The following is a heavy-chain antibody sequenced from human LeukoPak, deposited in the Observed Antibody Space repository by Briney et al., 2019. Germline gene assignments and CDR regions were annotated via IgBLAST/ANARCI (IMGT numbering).Heavy chain of an antibody. CDR1: GFTFNTNA. CDR2: ISGRTGGT. Sequence: GGSLRLSCAASGFTFNTNAMSWVRQAPGKGLEWVSAISGRTGGTYYADSVKGRFTISRDNSKSTLYLQMDSLRAEDTAVYYCAKCGSSGCHLIDYWGQGTLVTVSS. D-gene: IGHD6-19*01. CDR3: AKCGSSGCHLIDY. V-gene: IGHV3-23*01. J-gene: IGHJ4*02.